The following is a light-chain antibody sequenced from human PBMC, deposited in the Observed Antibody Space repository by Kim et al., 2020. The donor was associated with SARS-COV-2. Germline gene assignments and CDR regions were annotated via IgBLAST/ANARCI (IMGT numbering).Light chain of an antibody. CDR1: SSNIGSNY. J-gene: IGLJ3*02. CDR3: AAWDDSLSEV. CDR2: RNN. Sequence: QSVLTQPPSASGTPGQRVTISCSGSSSNIGSNYVYWYQQLPGTAPKLLIYRNNQWPSGVPDRFSGSKSGTSASLAISGLRSEDEADYYCAAWDDSLSEVFGGGTKLTVL. V-gene: IGLV1-47*01.